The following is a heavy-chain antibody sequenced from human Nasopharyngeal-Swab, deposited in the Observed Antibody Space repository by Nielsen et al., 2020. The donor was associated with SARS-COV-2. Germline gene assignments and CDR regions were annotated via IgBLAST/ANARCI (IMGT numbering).Heavy chain of an antibody. D-gene: IGHD3-10*01. V-gene: IGHV3-49*04. CDR1: GFTFTNYW. CDR3: TSITMVRGLFDY. Sequence: GESLKISCAASGFTFTNYWMSWVRQAPGKGLEWVGFIRSKAYGGTTEYAASVKGRFTISRDDSKSIAYLQMNSLKTEDTAVYYCTSITMVRGLFDYWGQGTLVTVSS. CDR2: IRSKAYGGTT. J-gene: IGHJ4*02.